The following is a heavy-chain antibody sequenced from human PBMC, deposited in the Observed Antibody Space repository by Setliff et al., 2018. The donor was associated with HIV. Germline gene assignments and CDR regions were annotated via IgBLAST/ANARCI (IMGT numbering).Heavy chain of an antibody. D-gene: IGHD4-17*01. CDR1: GYTFTAYH. CDR3: ARGPTD. J-gene: IGHJ3*01. V-gene: IGHV1-2*02. Sequence: ASVKVSCKASGYTFTAYHLHWVRQAPGQGLESMGWINPKTGDTKYVQKFQGRATMTRETSIKTAYMEVSRLRSDDTAVYYCARGPTDWGQGTMVTGSS. CDR2: INPKTGDT.